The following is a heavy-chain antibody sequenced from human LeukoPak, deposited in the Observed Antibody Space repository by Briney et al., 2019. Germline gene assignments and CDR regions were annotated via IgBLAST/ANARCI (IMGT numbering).Heavy chain of an antibody. CDR3: TTVRYDSSGEYFDY. D-gene: IGHD3-22*01. CDR2: IKSKTDGGTT. V-gene: IGHV3-15*01. J-gene: IGHJ4*02. Sequence: GGSLRLSCAASGFTFSSYAMSWVRQAPGKGLEWVGRIKSKTDGGTTDYAAPVKGRFTISRDDSKNTLYLQMNSLKTEDTAVYYCTTVRYDSSGEYFDYWGQGTLVTVSS. CDR1: GFTFSSYA.